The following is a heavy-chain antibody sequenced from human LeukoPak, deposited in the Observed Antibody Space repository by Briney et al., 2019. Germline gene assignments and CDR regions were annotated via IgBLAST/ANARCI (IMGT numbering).Heavy chain of an antibody. V-gene: IGHV1-46*01. CDR1: GYTFTSYY. CDR2: INPSGGST. Sequence: ASVKVSCKASGYTFTSYYMRWVRQAPGQGLEWMGIINPSGGSTSYAQKFQGRVTMTRDMSTSTVYMELSSLRSEDTAVYYCARDLYRAHSSGWYAMSYWGQGTLVTVSS. J-gene: IGHJ4*02. CDR3: ARDLYRAHSSGWYAMSY. D-gene: IGHD6-19*01.